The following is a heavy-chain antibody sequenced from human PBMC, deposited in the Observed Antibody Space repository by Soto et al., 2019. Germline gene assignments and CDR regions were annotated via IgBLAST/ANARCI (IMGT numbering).Heavy chain of an antibody. CDR1: GFNFNSNW. D-gene: IGHD1-26*01. V-gene: IGHV3-7*04. CDR3: ARGWGLDP. Sequence: EVQLVESGGGLVQPGGSLRLSCAASGFNFNSNWMTWVRQAPGKGLEWVANIKQDGSEKYYVDSVKGRFTISRDNAKNSLYLQMNRLRAEDTAVYYCARGWGLDPWGQGTLVTFSS. J-gene: IGHJ5*02. CDR2: IKQDGSEK.